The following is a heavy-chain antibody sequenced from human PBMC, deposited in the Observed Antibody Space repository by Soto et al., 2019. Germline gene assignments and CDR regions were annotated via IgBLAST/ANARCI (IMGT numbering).Heavy chain of an antibody. V-gene: IGHV4-39*01. D-gene: IGHD1-26*01. CDR1: SGTVSVKSHY. CDR2: IDDSGRT. CDR3: ATQGRNTRIVVVRHYATDF. J-gene: IGHJ6*02. Sequence: QLLLQEAGPRLVEPSATLSLTCAVSSGTVSVKSHYWAWIRQPPGKGLEWIGAIDDSGRTYYSESLKSRATISVDTARNQFSLKLKSVTAPDTAVYYCATQGRNTRIVVVRHYATDFWGQGTAVTVSS.